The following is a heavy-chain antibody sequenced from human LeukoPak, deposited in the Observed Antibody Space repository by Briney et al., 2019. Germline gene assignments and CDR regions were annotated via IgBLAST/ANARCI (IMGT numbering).Heavy chain of an antibody. CDR1: GFTFDDYA. CDR2: ISWNSGSI. V-gene: IGHV3-9*01. D-gene: IGHD3-22*01. Sequence: GGSLRLSCAASGFTFDDYAMHWVRQAPGKGLVWVSGISWNSGSIGYADSVKGRFTISRDNAKNSLYLQMNSLRAEDTALYYCAKGTRYTLSSGRAFDIWGQGTMVTVSS. CDR3: AKGTRYTLSSGRAFDI. J-gene: IGHJ3*02.